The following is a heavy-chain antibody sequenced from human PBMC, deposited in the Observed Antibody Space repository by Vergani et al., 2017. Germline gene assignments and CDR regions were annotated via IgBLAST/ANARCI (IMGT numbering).Heavy chain of an antibody. CDR3: AKARDPNCKGCNCYSYYYGLDL. Sequence: EVQLVESGGGLVKRGGSLRLSCGASGFTFSSCAMTWVRLAPGKGLQWVSAISGSGGNTFYTDSVKGRFTISRDNSKDTLYLQMNSLRVEDTAIYYCAKARDPNCKGCNCYSYYYGLDLWGQGTTVTVSS. CDR2: ISGSGGNT. D-gene: IGHD2/OR15-2a*01. V-gene: IGHV3-23*04. J-gene: IGHJ6*02. CDR1: GFTFSSCA.